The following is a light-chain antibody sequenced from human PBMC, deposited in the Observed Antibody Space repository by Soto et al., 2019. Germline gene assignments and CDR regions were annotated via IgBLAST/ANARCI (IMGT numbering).Light chain of an antibody. CDR2: DPS. CDR3: QQYEAVVT. Sequence: EIVLTQSPATLSLSPGERATLSCRASQSVNSCLAWYQQKPGQAPRLLIYDPSNRATGIPARFRGGGSGTDFTLTISRLEPEDVAVYYCQQYEAVVTFGQGTKVDIK. J-gene: IGKJ1*01. CDR1: QSVNSC. V-gene: IGKV3-11*01.